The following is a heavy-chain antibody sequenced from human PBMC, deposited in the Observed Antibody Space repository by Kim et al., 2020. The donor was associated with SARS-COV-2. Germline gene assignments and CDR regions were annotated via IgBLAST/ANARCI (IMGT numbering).Heavy chain of an antibody. CDR3: ARIGGVIETY. CDR2: SEK. D-gene: IGHD2-8*02. J-gene: IGHJ4*02. V-gene: IGHV3-7*01. Sequence: SEKYCVDSVRGRFTVSRDNAKNSLFLQMNSLRVEYTAVYYCARIGGVIETYWGQGILVTVSS.